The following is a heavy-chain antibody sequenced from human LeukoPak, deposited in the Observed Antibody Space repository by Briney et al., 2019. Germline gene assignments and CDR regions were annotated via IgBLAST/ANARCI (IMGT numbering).Heavy chain of an antibody. CDR3: ARLYCGGGTCYSYYMDV. V-gene: IGHV3-7*01. CDR2: IKYDGSDK. J-gene: IGHJ6*03. D-gene: IGHD2-15*01. Sequence: GGSLRLSCAASGFTFSDYWMIWVRQAPGKGLEWVADIKYDGSDKFFVDSVKGRFTISGDNAKNSVHLQLNSLRAEDTAIYYCARLYCGGGTCYSYYMDVWGKGTTVIVSS. CDR1: GFTFSDYW.